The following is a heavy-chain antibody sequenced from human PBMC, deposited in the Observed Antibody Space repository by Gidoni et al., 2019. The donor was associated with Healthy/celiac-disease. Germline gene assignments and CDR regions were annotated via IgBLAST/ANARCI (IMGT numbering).Heavy chain of an antibody. CDR2: INHSGST. CDR1: GGSFSGYY. V-gene: IGHV4-34*01. D-gene: IGHD7-27*01. J-gene: IGHJ3*02. Sequence: QVQLQQWGAGLLKPSETLSLTCAVYGGSFSGYYWCWIRQPPGKGLEWIGEINHSGSTNYNPSLRSRVTISVDTSKGQFSLKLSSVTAADTAVYYCARGPTGERAFDIWGQGTMVTVSS. CDR3: ARGPTGERAFDI.